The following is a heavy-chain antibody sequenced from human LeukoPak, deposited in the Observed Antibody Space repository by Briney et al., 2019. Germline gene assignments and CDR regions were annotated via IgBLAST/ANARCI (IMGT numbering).Heavy chain of an antibody. CDR1: GFTFSIYA. D-gene: IGHD1-26*01. CDR3: ARATIVGAFDFDY. Sequence: GGSLRLSCAASGFTFSIYAMHWVRQAPGKGIEWVAVISYDGSNKYYADSVKGRFTISRDNSKNTLYLQMNSLRAEDTAVYYCARATIVGAFDFDYWGQGTLVTVSS. V-gene: IGHV3-30*01. J-gene: IGHJ4*02. CDR2: ISYDGSNK.